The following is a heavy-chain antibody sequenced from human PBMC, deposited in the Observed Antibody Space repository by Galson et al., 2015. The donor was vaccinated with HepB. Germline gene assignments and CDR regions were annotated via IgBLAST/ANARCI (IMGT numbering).Heavy chain of an antibody. Sequence: CAISGDSVSSNNAAWNWIRQSPSRGLEWLGRTYYRSKWFDDYAVSVKSRITINADTSKNQFSLQLNSVTPEDTAVYYCARGRSESFYNKWFDAWGQGTLVTVSS. D-gene: IGHD3-10*01. V-gene: IGHV6-1*01. CDR2: TYYRSKWFD. CDR3: ARGRSESFYNKWFDA. CDR1: GDSVSSNNAA. J-gene: IGHJ5*02.